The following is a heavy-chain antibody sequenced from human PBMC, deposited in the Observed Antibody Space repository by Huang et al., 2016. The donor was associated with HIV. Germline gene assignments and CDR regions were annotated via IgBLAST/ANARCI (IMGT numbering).Heavy chain of an antibody. CDR1: DFTFSGYN. Sequence: DVQLVESGGGLVKPGGSLRLSCAASDFTFSGYNMNGVRQAQGKGREWVACISYSGSNIYYADSVKGRFTISRDNAKNSVFLQMNSLRAEDTALYYCARAVQSTLRGFDVWGRGTLVTVSS. CDR3: ARAVQSTLRGFDV. D-gene: IGHD2-2*01. J-gene: IGHJ3*01. CDR2: ISYSGSNI. V-gene: IGHV3-21*02.